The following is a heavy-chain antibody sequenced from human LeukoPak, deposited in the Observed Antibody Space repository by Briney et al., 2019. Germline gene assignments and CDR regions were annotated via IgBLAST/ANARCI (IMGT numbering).Heavy chain of an antibody. Sequence: PGGSLRLSCAASGFTFSSYSMNWVRQAPGKGLEWVSYISSSSSTIYYADSVKGRFTISRDNAKNSLYLQMNSLRAEDTAVYYCAREAAAPSFDYWGQGTLVTVSS. J-gene: IGHJ4*02. V-gene: IGHV3-48*04. CDR1: GFTFSSYS. CDR3: AREAAAPSFDY. CDR2: ISSSSSTI. D-gene: IGHD6-13*01.